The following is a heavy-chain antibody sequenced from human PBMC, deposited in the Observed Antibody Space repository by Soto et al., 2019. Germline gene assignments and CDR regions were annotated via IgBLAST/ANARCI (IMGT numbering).Heavy chain of an antibody. Sequence: SLRLSCAASGFTFSSYGMHWVRQAPGKGLEWVAVIWYDGSNKYYADSVKGRFTISRDNSKNTLYLQMNSLRAEDTAVYYCARDSPRWASSGYYRNWGQGTLVTVSS. J-gene: IGHJ4*02. V-gene: IGHV3-33*01. D-gene: IGHD3-22*01. CDR1: GFTFSSYG. CDR3: ARDSPRWASSGYYRN. CDR2: IWYDGSNK.